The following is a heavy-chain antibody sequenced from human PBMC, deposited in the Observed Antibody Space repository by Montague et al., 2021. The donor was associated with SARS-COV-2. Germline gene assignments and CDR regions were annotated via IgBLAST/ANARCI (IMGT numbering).Heavy chain of an antibody. Sequence: SETLSLTCAVSGGSISSGSYYWGWIRQPPGKGLEWIGCIYYTGSAYYNPSLKSRVTISVDTSKNQFSLNLSSVTAADTAVYYCARRTRWYIVVLVGDRYAFDIWGQGTMVTVSS. CDR3: ARRTRWYIVVLVGDRYAFDI. CDR2: IYYTGSA. CDR1: GGSISSGSYY. J-gene: IGHJ3*02. V-gene: IGHV4-39*01. D-gene: IGHD2-15*01.